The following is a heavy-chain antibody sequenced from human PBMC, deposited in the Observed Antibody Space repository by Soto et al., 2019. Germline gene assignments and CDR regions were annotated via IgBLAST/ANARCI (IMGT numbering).Heavy chain of an antibody. Sequence: PSETLSLTCTVSGGSISSYYWSWIRQPPGKGLEWIGYIYYSGSTNYNPSLKSRVTISVDTSKNQFSLKLSSVTAADTAVYYCASLGSRGYDSGWFDPWGQGTLVTVSS. CDR3: ASLGSRGYDSGWFDP. D-gene: IGHD5-12*01. V-gene: IGHV4-59*08. J-gene: IGHJ5*02. CDR2: IYYSGST. CDR1: GGSISSYY.